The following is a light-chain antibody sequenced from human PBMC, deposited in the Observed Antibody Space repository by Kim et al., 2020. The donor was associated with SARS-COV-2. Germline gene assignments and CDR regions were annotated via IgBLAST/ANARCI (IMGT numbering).Light chain of an antibody. Sequence: GMPGHRSCTPSVGSIDDSYVQWYQQRPGGVPTTVIYEDDQRPSGVSDRFSGSIDNSSNSASLTISGLRTEDEADYYCQSYNRDNVLFGGGTQLTVL. V-gene: IGLV6-57*03. CDR2: EDD. J-gene: IGLJ2*01. CDR3: QSYNRDNVL. CDR1: VGSIDDSY.